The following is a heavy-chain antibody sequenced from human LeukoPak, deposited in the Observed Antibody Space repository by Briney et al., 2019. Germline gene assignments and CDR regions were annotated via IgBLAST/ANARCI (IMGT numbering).Heavy chain of an antibody. D-gene: IGHD6-19*01. CDR3: ARLELYSSGWYYFDY. V-gene: IGHV5-51*01. CDR2: IYPGDSDT. Sequence: GESLKISCKGSGYSFTSYWIGWVRQMPGKGLEWMGIIYPGDSDTRYSLSFQGQVTISADKSISTAYLQWSSLKASDTAMYYCARLELYSSGWYYFDYWGQGTLVTVSS. J-gene: IGHJ4*02. CDR1: GYSFTSYW.